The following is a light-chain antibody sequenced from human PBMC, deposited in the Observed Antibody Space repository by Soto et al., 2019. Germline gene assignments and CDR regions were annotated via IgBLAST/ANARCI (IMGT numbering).Light chain of an antibody. J-gene: IGKJ1*01. Sequence: EIALTQSPATLSVFPGARVTLSGLASQSVSYNLAWYQQKPGQAPRLLIYGPSTRATGIPARFSGSGSGTEFTLTISSLQSEDFALYYCQQYNNWPRTFGQGTKVDIK. V-gene: IGKV3-15*01. CDR1: QSVSYN. CDR2: GPS. CDR3: QQYNNWPRT.